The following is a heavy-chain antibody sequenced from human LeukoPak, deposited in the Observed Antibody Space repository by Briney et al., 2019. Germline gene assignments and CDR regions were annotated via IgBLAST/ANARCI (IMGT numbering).Heavy chain of an antibody. CDR2: IFPSGGEI. Sequence: GGSLRLSCAASGFTFSTFAMIWVRQPPGKGLEWVSSIFPSGGEIHYADSVKGRFTISRDNAKNSLYLQMNSLRAEDTAVYYCARDLHSSGWYHFDYWGQGILVTVSS. CDR1: GFTFSTFA. V-gene: IGHV3-21*04. D-gene: IGHD6-19*01. CDR3: ARDLHSSGWYHFDY. J-gene: IGHJ4*02.